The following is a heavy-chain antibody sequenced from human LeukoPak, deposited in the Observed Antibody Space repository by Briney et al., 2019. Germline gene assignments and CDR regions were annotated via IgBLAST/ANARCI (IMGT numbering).Heavy chain of an antibody. Sequence: GRSLRLSCAASGFTFTSYSIQCLRDTPDKGLEWMTVISSDGGAKFYADSVKGRFAISRDNSKNTVYLQMNSLRAEDTAVSYCAKEGCSGACSEDYFDNWGQGTLVTVAS. CDR3: AKEGCSGACSEDYFDN. CDR1: GFTFTSYS. J-gene: IGHJ4*02. CDR2: ISSDGGAK. V-gene: IGHV3-30*18. D-gene: IGHD2-21*02.